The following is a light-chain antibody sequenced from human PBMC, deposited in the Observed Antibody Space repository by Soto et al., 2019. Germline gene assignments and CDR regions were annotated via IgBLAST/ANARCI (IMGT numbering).Light chain of an antibody. Sequence: QSALTQPASVSGSPGQSITISCTGTNSDVGGYNSVSWYQQHPGKAPKLMIFEVNNRPSGVSNRFSGSKSGNTASLTISGLQAEDEADYYCSSYTSSSTVVFGGGTKLTVL. J-gene: IGLJ2*01. CDR3: SSYTSSSTVV. V-gene: IGLV2-14*01. CDR1: NSDVGGYNS. CDR2: EVN.